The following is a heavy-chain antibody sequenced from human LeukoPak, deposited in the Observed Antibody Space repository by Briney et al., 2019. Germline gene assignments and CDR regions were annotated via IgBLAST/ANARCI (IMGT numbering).Heavy chain of an antibody. CDR3: ARLWTYYYDSSGYDAFDI. J-gene: IGHJ3*02. CDR2: IYYSGST. Sequence: PSETLSLTRTVSGGSPRSYYGSWVRQPPGHRLKWSGYIYYSGSTNYNPSLHSRVTISLYTSKNQFSLKLSSVTASHTAVHYCARLWTYYYDSSGYDAFDIWGQGTMVTVSS. D-gene: IGHD3-22*01. V-gene: IGHV4-59*08. CDR1: GGSPRSYY.